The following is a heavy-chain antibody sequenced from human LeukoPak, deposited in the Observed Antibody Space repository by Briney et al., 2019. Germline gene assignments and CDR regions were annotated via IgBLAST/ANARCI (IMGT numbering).Heavy chain of an antibody. CDR1: GYTFTGYY. J-gene: IGHJ6*03. CDR3: ARDRARGIGYYYYYMDV. CDR2: INPNSGGT. Sequence: ASVKVSCKASGYTFTGYYMHWVRQAPGQGLEWMGRINPNSGGTNYAQKFQGRVTMTRDTSISTAYMGLSRLRSDDTAVYYCARDRARGIGYYYYYMDVWGKGTTVTVSS. V-gene: IGHV1-2*06. D-gene: IGHD3-10*01.